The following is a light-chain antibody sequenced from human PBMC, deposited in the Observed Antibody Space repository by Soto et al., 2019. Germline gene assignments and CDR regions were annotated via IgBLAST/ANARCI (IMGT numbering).Light chain of an antibody. J-gene: IGKJ2*01. Sequence: EIVLTQSPGTLPLSPGERATLSCRASQSVSSSYLAWYQQKPGQAPRVLIHGASSRATGIPDRFSGSGSGTDFTLTISRLEPEHFAVYFCQQYGNPPPNAFGQGTKVELK. CDR1: QSVSSSY. CDR2: GAS. V-gene: IGKV3-20*01. CDR3: QQYGNPPPNA.